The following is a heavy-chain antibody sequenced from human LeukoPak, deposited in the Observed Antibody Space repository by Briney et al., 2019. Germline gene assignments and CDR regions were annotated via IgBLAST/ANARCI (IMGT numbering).Heavy chain of an antibody. D-gene: IGHD1-7*01. CDR2: IHYSGAT. CDR1: GGSYSGYY. J-gene: IGHJ2*01. CDR3: ARGRPGTGNYYFDL. Sequence: PSETLSLTCAVYGGSYSGYYWSRVRQPPGKGLEWIGEIHYSGATNYKPSLKSRATILGDTSKNQISLKLTSVTAADTALYYCARGRPGTGNYYFDLWGRGTLVTVSS. V-gene: IGHV4-34*01.